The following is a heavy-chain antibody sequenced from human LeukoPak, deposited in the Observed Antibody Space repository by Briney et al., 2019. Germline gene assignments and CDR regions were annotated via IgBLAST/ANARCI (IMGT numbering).Heavy chain of an antibody. J-gene: IGHJ4*02. CDR2: IYYSGNT. D-gene: IGHD4-17*01. V-gene: IGHV4-59*05. CDR1: GGSISSYY. Sequence: SETLSLTCTVSGGSISSYYWSWIRQPPGKGLEWIGSIYYSGNTYYGPSLKSRVTISVDTSKKQFSLKLSSVTAADTAVYYCATQTTVTSYYFDYWGQGTLVTVSS. CDR3: ATQTTVTSYYFDY.